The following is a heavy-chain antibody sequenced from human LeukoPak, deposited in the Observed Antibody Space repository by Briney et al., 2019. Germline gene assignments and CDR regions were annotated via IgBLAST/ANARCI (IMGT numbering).Heavy chain of an antibody. CDR1: GYTLTELS. Sequence: ASVKVSCKVSGYTLTELSMHWVRQAPGKGLEWMGGFDPEDGETVYAQRFQGRVTMTTDTSTSTAYMELRGLISDDTAVYYCARDQGYTSEWLDYWGQGTLVTVSS. CDR3: ARDQGYTSEWLDY. D-gene: IGHD6-19*01. J-gene: IGHJ4*02. V-gene: IGHV1-24*01. CDR2: FDPEDGET.